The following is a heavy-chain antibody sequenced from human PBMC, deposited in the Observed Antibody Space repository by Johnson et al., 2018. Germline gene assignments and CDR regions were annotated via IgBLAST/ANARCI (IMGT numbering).Heavy chain of an antibody. CDR2: IDQDGSDK. Sequence: EVQLVESGGDLVQPGGSLRLSCAGFGFSLSTYWMSWVRQAPGKGLEWVANIDQDGSDKYYVDSVKGRFTISRDNAKNSLYLQMNSLRAEDTAVYYCARAYHSATGDVWGKGTTVTVSS. J-gene: IGHJ6*04. D-gene: IGHD4-11*01. V-gene: IGHV3-7*01. CDR3: ARAYHSATGDV. CDR1: GFSLSTYW.